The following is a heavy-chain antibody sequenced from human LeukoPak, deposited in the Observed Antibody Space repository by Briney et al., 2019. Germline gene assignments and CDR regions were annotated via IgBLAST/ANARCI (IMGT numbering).Heavy chain of an antibody. CDR2: IRHDGSDQ. D-gene: IGHD3-10*01. CDR3: AKQIDGSGTFLYPKYFDY. Sequence: SGGSLRLSCAASGFNFNTFGMHWVRQTPGKGLEWVAFIRHDGSDQYYADSVKGRFTLSRDNSQSTLYLQMNSLGTGDTAIYYCAKQIDGSGTFLYPKYFDYWGQGTLVTVSS. V-gene: IGHV3-30*02. J-gene: IGHJ4*02. CDR1: GFNFNTFG.